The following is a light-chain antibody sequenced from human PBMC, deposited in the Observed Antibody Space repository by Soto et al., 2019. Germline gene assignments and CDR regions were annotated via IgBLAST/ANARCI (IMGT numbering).Light chain of an antibody. V-gene: IGKV1-27*01. CDR1: QGINNY. CDR3: QNYYSYPFT. CDR2: AAS. Sequence: DIQMTQSPSSLSASVGSRVSITCRASQGINNYLAWYQQKPGKVPKVLIYAASTLQPGVPSRFSGSGSGTDFTLTINILQPDDIETYYCQNYYSYPFTFGQGTRLEIK. J-gene: IGKJ5*01.